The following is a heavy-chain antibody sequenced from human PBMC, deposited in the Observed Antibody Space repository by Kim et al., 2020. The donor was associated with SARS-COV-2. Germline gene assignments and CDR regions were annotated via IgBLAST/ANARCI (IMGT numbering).Heavy chain of an antibody. V-gene: IGHV3-15*01. CDR1: GFIFTTAW. CDR3: TTYTTNWPNY. J-gene: IGHJ4*02. CDR2: IKSKNDGGTI. D-gene: IGHD1-1*01. Sequence: GGSLRLSCTTSGFIFTTAWMTWVRQAPGKGLEWVGRIKSKNDGGTIHYAAPVKGRFTISRDDSKNTVYLQMDSLKAEDTAVYYCTTYTTNWPNYWGLGTLVTVSS.